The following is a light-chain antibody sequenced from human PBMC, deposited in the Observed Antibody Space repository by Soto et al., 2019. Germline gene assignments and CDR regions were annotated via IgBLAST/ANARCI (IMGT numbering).Light chain of an antibody. CDR3: QQYNNWPMWT. Sequence: EIVLTQSPGTLSLSPGERATLSCRASQSVSSNYLAWYQQSPGQAPRLLIYGASTRATGIPARFSGSGSGTEFTLTINSLQSEDFAVYYCQQYNNWPMWTFGQGTKV. J-gene: IGKJ1*01. CDR2: GAS. V-gene: IGKV3-15*01. CDR1: QSVSSN.